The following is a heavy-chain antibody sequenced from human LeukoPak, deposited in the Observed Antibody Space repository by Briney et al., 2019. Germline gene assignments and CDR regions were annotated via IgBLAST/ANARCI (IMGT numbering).Heavy chain of an antibody. Sequence: GGSLRLSCAASGFTFSGYTMNWVRQAPGKGLEWVSSISSSSSYIYYADSVKGRFTISRDNAKNSLYLQMNSLRAEDTAVYYCARGVRSSSRLFDYWGQGTLVTVSS. J-gene: IGHJ4*02. CDR1: GFTFSGYT. CDR2: ISSSSSYI. D-gene: IGHD6-6*01. V-gene: IGHV3-21*01. CDR3: ARGVRSSSRLFDY.